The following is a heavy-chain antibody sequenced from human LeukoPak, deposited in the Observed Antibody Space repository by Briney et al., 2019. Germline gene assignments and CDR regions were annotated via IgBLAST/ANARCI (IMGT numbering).Heavy chain of an antibody. CDR3: VRFCLGRVYYGMGV. Sequence: TSETLSLTSSVSGGTISSYYWSWLRQPPGKGLEWIGNIYYSGSNNYNPSLKSRVTISVDTSTNTFSLKLSFVTAAETAVYFCVRFCLGRVYYGMGVWGQGTTVIVSS. J-gene: IGHJ6*02. CDR2: IYYSGSN. D-gene: IGHD2-8*01. CDR1: GGTISSYY. V-gene: IGHV4-59*01.